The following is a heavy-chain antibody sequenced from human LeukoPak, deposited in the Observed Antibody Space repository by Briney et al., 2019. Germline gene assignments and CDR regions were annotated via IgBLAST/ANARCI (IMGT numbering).Heavy chain of an antibody. CDR1: GYTFTSYD. CDR3: ARDGLLAYCGGDCYGVYYFDY. D-gene: IGHD2-21*02. V-gene: IGHV1-18*01. Sequence: ASVKVSCKASGYTFTSYDINWVRQATGQGLEWMGWISAYNGNTNYAQKLQGRVTMTTDTSTSTAYMELRSLRSDDTAVYYCARDGLLAYCGGDCYGVYYFDYWGQGTLVTVSS. CDR2: ISAYNGNT. J-gene: IGHJ4*02.